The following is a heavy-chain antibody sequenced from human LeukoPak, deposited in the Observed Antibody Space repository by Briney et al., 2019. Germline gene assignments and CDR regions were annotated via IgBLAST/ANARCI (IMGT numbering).Heavy chain of an antibody. D-gene: IGHD3-10*01. CDR2: VSDDGSNK. J-gene: IGHJ4*02. CDR3: ARDGITMRILEY. CDR1: GFTFSTYA. V-gene: IGHV3-30*03. Sequence: PGGSLRLSCSASGFTFSTYAMHWVRQAPGKGLEWVAFVSDDGSNKYYADSVKGRFTISRDNAKNSLYLQMDSLRAEDTAVYYCARDGITMRILEYWGQGTLVTVSS.